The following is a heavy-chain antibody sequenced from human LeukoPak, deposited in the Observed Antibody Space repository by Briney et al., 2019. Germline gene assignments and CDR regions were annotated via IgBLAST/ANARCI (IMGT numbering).Heavy chain of an antibody. Sequence: GGSLRLSCVASGFSFSTSTMNWVRQPPGKGLEWVSTLSSSGDYIFYANSVKGRFTISRDNAQNLLYLQMNSLRAEDTAVYYCARSHSSGWYEFPYWGQGTLVTVSS. V-gene: IGHV3-21*01. J-gene: IGHJ4*02. D-gene: IGHD6-19*01. CDR3: ARSHSSGWYEFPY. CDR2: LSSSGDYI. CDR1: GFSFSTST.